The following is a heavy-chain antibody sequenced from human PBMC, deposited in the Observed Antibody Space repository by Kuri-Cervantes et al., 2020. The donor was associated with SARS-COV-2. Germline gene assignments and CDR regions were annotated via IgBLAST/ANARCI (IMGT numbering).Heavy chain of an antibody. CDR3: ARDVAVTTRGYMDV. CDR2: INPSGGST. Sequence: ASVKVSCKASGYTFTSYYMHWVRQAPGQGLEWMGIINPSGGSTSYAQKFQGRVTMTRDTSTSTAYMGLRSLRSDDTAVYYCARDVAVTTRGYMDVWGKGTTVTVSS. CDR1: GYTFTSYY. D-gene: IGHD4-11*01. V-gene: IGHV1-46*01. J-gene: IGHJ6*03.